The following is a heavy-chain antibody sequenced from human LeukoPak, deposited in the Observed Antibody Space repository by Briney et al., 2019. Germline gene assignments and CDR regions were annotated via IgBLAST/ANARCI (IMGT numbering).Heavy chain of an antibody. CDR2: IIPIFGTA. CDR1: GGTLSSYA. V-gene: IGHV1-69*05. D-gene: IGHD2-15*01. CDR3: ARGRYCSGGSCSLTGYFDY. Sequence: SVKVSCKASGGTLSSYAISWVRQAPGQGLEWMGRIIPIFGTANYAQKFQGRVTITTDESTSTAYMELSSLRSEDTAVYYCARGRYCSGGSCSLTGYFDYWGQGTLVTVSS. J-gene: IGHJ4*02.